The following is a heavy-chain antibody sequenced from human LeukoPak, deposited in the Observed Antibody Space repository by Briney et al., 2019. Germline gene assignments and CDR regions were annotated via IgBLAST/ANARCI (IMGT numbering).Heavy chain of an antibody. Sequence: SETLSLTCTVSGGSISIGTYYWSWIRQPAGKGLEWIGRIYTTGSTNYNPSLKSRVTISVDTSKNQFSLRLSSVTAADTAVYYCARVTREFGVDYWGQGTLVTVSS. CDR1: GGSISIGTYY. J-gene: IGHJ4*02. V-gene: IGHV4-61*02. CDR3: ARVTREFGVDY. D-gene: IGHD3-10*01. CDR2: IYTTGST.